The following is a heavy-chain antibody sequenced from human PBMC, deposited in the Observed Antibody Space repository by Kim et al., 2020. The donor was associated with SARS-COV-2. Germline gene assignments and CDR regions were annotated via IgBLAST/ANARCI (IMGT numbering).Heavy chain of an antibody. V-gene: IGHV4-59*08. CDR2: YYSGST. Sequence: YYSGSTNYTPPLTSRVTITVDTSKTHFSLKLSSVTAADTAVYYCVKGFDYWGQGTLVTVSS. J-gene: IGHJ4*02. CDR3: VKGFDY.